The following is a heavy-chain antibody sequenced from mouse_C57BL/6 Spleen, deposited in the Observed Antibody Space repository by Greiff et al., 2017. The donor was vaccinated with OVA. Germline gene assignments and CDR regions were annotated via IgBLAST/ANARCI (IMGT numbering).Heavy chain of an antibody. CDR2: ISSGSSTI. J-gene: IGHJ4*01. D-gene: IGHD1-1*01. V-gene: IGHV5-17*01. CDR1: GFTFSDYG. CDR3: ARGAYSSSPYYAMDY. Sequence: DVKLVESGGGLVKPGGSLKLSCAASGFTFSDYGMHWVRQAPEQGLEWVAYISSGSSTIYYADTVKGRFTIARDNAKNTLFLQMTSLRSEDTAMYDGARGAYSSSPYYAMDYWGQGTSVTVSA.